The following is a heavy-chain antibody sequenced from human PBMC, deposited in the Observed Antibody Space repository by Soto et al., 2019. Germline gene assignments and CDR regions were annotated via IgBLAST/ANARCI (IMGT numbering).Heavy chain of an antibody. CDR1: GGSISSYY. CDR3: ARYRYDYICGSLSLDAFDI. Sequence: PSETLSLTCTVSGGSISSYYWSWIRQPPGKGLEWIGYIYYSGSTNYNPSLKSRVTISVDTSKNQFSLKLSSVTAADTAVYYCARYRYDYICGSLSLDAFDIWGQGTMVTVSS. V-gene: IGHV4-59*01. D-gene: IGHD3-16*01. J-gene: IGHJ3*02. CDR2: IYYSGST.